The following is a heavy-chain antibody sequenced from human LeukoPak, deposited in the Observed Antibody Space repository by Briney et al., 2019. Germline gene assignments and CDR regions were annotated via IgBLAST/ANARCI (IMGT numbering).Heavy chain of an antibody. Sequence: GGSLRLSCVASGFTFGKYWMSWVRQAPGKGLEWVANIKLDGSEKNYVDSVKGRFTISRDNTKNSLYLQMNSLRAEDTAVFYCARDPGGFGELLYTHFDYWGQGTLVTVSS. J-gene: IGHJ4*02. V-gene: IGHV3-7*03. CDR2: IKLDGSEK. CDR3: ARDPGGFGELLYTHFDY. CDR1: GFTFGKYW. D-gene: IGHD3-10*01.